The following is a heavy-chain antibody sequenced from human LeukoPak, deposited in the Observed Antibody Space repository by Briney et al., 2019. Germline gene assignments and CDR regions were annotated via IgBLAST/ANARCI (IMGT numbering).Heavy chain of an antibody. J-gene: IGHJ4*02. Sequence: AGSLSLTCAVSGFTFSSNDLSWVRQAPGKGLEWVSAISGDGGNTYYADSVKGRFTISRDNSKNTLYLQMNSLRAEDTAIYYCAKHLEYLRDYFDFWAEKTLHTVSS. CDR2: ISGDGGNT. V-gene: IGHV3-23*01. CDR3: AKHLEYLRDYFDF. CDR1: GFTFSSND. D-gene: IGHD3-3*01.